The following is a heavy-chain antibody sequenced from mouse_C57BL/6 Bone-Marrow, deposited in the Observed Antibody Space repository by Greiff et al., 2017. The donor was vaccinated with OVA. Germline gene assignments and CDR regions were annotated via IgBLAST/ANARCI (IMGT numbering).Heavy chain of an antibody. CDR1: GFTFSSYA. J-gene: IGHJ4*01. V-gene: IGHV5-4*01. CDR2: ISDGGSYT. CDR3: ARDRWARDY. Sequence: EVQLVESGGGLVKPGGSLKLSCAASGFTFSSYAMSWVRQTPGQRLEWVATISDGGSYTYYPDNVKGRFTISRNNTKNTLYLQKSQLRSEDTTMYYCARDRWARDYWGQGTSVTVSS. D-gene: IGHD2-3*01.